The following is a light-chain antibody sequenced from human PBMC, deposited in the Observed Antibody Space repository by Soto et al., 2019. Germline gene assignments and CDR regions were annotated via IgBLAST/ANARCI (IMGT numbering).Light chain of an antibody. Sequence: DIQMTQSPSSLSASVGDRVTITCRARQTISNYLNWYQQKPGQAPNLLIYAASSLQSGVPSRFSGSGSGTDFTLTISGLEPEDFAVYYCQQSNSFPWTFGQGTTVEN. CDR2: AAS. J-gene: IGKJ1*01. CDR1: QTISNY. CDR3: QQSNSFPWT. V-gene: IGKV1-39*01.